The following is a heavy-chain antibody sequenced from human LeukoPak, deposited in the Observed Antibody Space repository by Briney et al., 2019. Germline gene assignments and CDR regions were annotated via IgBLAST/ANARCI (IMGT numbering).Heavy chain of an antibody. CDR2: IYYSGST. J-gene: IGHJ4*02. CDR1: GGSISSSSYY. V-gene: IGHV4-39*01. CDR3: ARLVTGYNYLDY. D-gene: IGHD5-24*01. Sequence: PSETLTLTCTVSGGSISSSSYYWGWIRQPPGKGLEWIGIIYYSGSTHYNPSLKSRVTISVDTSKNQFSLRLSSVTAADTAVYYCARLVTGYNYLDYWGQGTLVTVSS.